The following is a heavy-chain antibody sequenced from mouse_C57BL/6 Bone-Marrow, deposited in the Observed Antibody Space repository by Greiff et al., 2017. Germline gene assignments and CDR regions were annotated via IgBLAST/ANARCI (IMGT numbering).Heavy chain of an antibody. J-gene: IGHJ4*01. Sequence: EVQLVESGGDLVKPGGSLKLSCAASGFTFSSYGMSWVRQTPDKRLEWVATISSGGSYTYYPDSVKGRFTISRDNAKHTLYLQMSSLKSEDTAMYYCARPMDYWGQGTSVTVSS. CDR2: ISSGGSYT. CDR3: ARPMDY. V-gene: IGHV5-6*01. CDR1: GFTFSSYG.